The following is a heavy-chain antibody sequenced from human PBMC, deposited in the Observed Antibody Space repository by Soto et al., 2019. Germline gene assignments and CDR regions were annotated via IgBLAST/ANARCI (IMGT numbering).Heavy chain of an antibody. CDR3: ALRGSSGYYRDAFDI. CDR1: GGSISSGGYY. D-gene: IGHD3-22*01. V-gene: IGHV4-31*01. J-gene: IGHJ3*02. CDR2: IYYSGST. Sequence: QVQLQESGPGLVKPSQTLSLTCTVSGGSISSGGYYWSWIRQHPGKVLEWIGYIYYSGSTYYNPSLKSLVTISVDTSKNQFSLKLSSVTAADTAVYYCALRGSSGYYRDAFDIWGQGTMVTVSS.